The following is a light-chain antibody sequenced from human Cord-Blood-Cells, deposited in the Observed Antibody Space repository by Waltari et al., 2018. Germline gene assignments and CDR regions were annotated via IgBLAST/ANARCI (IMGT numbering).Light chain of an antibody. CDR1: SSDVGGYNY. J-gene: IGLJ2*01. Sequence: QSALTQPASVSGSPGQSITISCTGTSSDVGGYNYVSWYQQQPGKAPKLMIYHVSKRPSSHYHRCAGSKPGNTASLTISGLQAENEADYYCSSYTSSSTLVFGGGTKLTVL. CDR2: HVS. CDR3: SSYTSSSTLV. V-gene: IGLV2-14*01.